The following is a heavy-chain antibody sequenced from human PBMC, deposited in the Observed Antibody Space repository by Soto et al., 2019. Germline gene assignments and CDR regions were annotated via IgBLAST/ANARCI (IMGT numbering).Heavy chain of an antibody. J-gene: IGHJ5*02. CDR1: GGSISSGGYY. V-gene: IGHV4-31*03. CDR3: AREGNTAYCSGGSCTRGWFDP. CDR2: IYYSGST. D-gene: IGHD2-15*01. Sequence: QVQLQESGPGLVKPSQTLSLTCTVSGGSISSGGYYWSWIRQHPGKGLEWIGYIYYSGSTYYNPSLTSRVTISVDTAKNQFSLKLSSVTAADTAVYHYAREGNTAYCSGGSCTRGWFDPWGQGTLVTVSS.